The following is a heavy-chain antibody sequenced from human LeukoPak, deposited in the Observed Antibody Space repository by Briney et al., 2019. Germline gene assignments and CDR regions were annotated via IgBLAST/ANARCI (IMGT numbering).Heavy chain of an antibody. CDR2: ISAYNGNT. CDR3: ARVTWLQPPGY. D-gene: IGHD5-24*01. CDR1: GYTFTSYG. Sequence: GASVKVSCKASGYTFTSYGISWVRQPPGQGLEWMGWISAYNGNTNYAQKLQGRVTTTTDTSTSTAYMERRSLRSDATAVYYCARVTWLQPPGYCGQGTLVTVSS. V-gene: IGHV1-18*04. J-gene: IGHJ4*02.